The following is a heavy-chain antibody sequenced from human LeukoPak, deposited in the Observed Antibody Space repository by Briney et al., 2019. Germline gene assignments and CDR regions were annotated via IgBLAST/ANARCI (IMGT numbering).Heavy chain of an antibody. Sequence: GGSLRLSCAASGFSVSYNYMNWVRQAPGKGLEWVSGIYSGGSTYYADSVKGRFTISRDNSKNTLYLQMNSLRAEDTAVYYCARVWFGESHFDYWGQGTLVTVSS. J-gene: IGHJ4*02. V-gene: IGHV3-66*01. D-gene: IGHD3-10*01. CDR1: GFSVSYNY. CDR2: IYSGGST. CDR3: ARVWFGESHFDY.